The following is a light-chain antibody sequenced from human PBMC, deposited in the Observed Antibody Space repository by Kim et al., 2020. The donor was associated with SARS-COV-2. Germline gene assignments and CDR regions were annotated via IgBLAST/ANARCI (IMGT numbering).Light chain of an antibody. V-gene: IGLV2-14*03. J-gene: IGLJ2*01. CDR3: SSLTSGSTSVV. Sequence: QSITISCTGTSSDVGAYNRVSWYQQYPGKAPKLMIFDVSNRPSGVSNRFSGSKSDNTASLTISGLQAEDEADYFCSSLTSGSTSVVFGGGTQLTVL. CDR1: SSDVGAYNR. CDR2: DVS.